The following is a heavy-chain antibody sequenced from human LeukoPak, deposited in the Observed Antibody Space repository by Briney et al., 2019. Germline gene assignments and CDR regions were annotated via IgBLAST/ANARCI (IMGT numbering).Heavy chain of an antibody. CDR2: INPNSGGT. CDR3: ARGPPRDYDFWSGYYSHNY. V-gene: IGHV1-2*02. J-gene: IGHJ4*02. Sequence: ASVKVSCKASGYTFTGYYMHWVRQAPGQGLEWMGWINPNSGGTNYAQKFQGRVTMTRDTSISTAYMELSRLRSDDTAVYYCARGPPRDYDFWSGYYSHNYWGRGTLVTVSS. D-gene: IGHD3-3*01. CDR1: GYTFTGYY.